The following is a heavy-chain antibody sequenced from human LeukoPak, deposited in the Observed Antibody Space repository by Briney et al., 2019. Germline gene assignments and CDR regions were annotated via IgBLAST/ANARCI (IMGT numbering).Heavy chain of an antibody. Sequence: KPGGSLRLSCAASGFTFNNAWMSWVRQAPGKGLEWVGRIKSETDGGTTDYAAPVKGRFTISRDDSKNTLYLHMNSLKTEDTAVYYCTSGGDCRTTSCYSDWGQGTLVTVSS. CDR1: GFTFNNAW. V-gene: IGHV3-15*01. CDR2: IKSETDGGTT. CDR3: TSGGDCRTTSCYSD. D-gene: IGHD2-2*02. J-gene: IGHJ4*02.